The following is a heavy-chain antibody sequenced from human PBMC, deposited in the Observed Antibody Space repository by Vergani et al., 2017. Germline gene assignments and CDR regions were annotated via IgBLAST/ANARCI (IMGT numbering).Heavy chain of an antibody. V-gene: IGHV3-21*01. CDR2: ISSSSSYI. CDR1: GFTFSSYS. Sequence: EVQLVESGGGLVKPGGSLRLSCAASGFTFSSYSMNWVRQAPGKGLEWVSSISSSSSYIYYAESVKGRFTISRDNAKNSLYLQMNSLRAEDTAVYYCAREDGGSSGWYVDYWGQGTLVTVSS. D-gene: IGHD6-19*01. CDR3: AREDGGSSGWYVDY. J-gene: IGHJ4*02.